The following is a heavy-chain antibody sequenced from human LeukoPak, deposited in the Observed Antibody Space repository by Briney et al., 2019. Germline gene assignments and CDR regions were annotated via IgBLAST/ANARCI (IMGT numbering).Heavy chain of an antibody. J-gene: IGHJ2*01. CDR1: GFTFSSYW. D-gene: IGHD3-10*01. CDR2: IKQDGSEK. Sequence: PGGSLRLSCAASGFTFSSYWMSWVRQAPGKGLEWVANIKQDGSEKYYVDSVKGRFTISRDNAKNSLYLQMNSLRAEDTAVYYCARVFIPRWFEDWYFDLWGRGTLVTVSS. CDR3: ARVFIPRWFEDWYFDL. V-gene: IGHV3-7*01.